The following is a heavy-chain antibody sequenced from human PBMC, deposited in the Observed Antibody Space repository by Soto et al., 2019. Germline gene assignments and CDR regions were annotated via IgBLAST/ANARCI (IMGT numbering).Heavy chain of an antibody. CDR1: GDRFNRYW. CDR3: ARLGSPRINGTSPDY. V-gene: IGHV5-51*01. J-gene: IGHJ4*02. CDR2: IYPGDSDT. D-gene: IGHD1-20*01. Sequence: GESLRISCKGWGDRFNRYWIGWVGQMAGKRLECTGLIYPGDSDTRYSPSFQGQVTISADKSISTAYLQWSSLKASDTAMYYSARLGSPRINGTSPDYWRKGNLVTVS.